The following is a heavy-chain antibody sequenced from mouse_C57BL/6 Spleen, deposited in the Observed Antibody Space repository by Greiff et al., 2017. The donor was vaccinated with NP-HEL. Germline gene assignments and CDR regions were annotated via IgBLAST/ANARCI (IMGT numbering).Heavy chain of an antibody. J-gene: IGHJ4*01. CDR1: GFNIKDYY. V-gene: IGHV14-2*01. Sequence: VQLQQSGAELAKPGASVKLSCTASGFNIKDYYMHWVKQRTEQGLEWIGRIDPEDGETKYAPKCQGKATITADTSSNTAYLQLSSLTAEDTAVYYCSNWEGYYAMDYWGQGTSVTVSS. D-gene: IGHD4-1*01. CDR3: SNWEGYYAMDY. CDR2: IDPEDGET.